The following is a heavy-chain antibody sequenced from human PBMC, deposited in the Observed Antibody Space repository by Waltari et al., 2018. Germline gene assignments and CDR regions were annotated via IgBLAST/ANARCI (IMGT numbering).Heavy chain of an antibody. CDR3: TRDKLDYYNGMDV. CDR1: GDTFSSSF. Sequence: QVQLVPSGAEVKKPGASVKVSCRTSGDTFSSSFIFWVRQAPGQGLEWMGIINPSDGGTNYPQKFQDRVTMTRDTSTSTVYMELRSLRSEDTAVYYCTRDKLDYYNGMDVWGQGTTVTVSS. CDR2: INPSDGGT. V-gene: IGHV1-46*03. D-gene: IGHD3-3*02. J-gene: IGHJ6*02.